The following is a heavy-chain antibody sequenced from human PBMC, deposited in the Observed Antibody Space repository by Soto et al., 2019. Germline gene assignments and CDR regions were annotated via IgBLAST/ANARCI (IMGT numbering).Heavy chain of an antibody. V-gene: IGHV2-5*02. J-gene: IGHJ4*02. CDR3: AHCRGGVASF. CDR2: VYWDDEK. CDR1: GFSLNTRDVG. D-gene: IGHD3-16*01. Sequence: QITLNESGPALVKPTQTLTLTCTFSGFSLNTRDVGVGWIRQTPGKALEWLGVVYWDDEKTYSPSLKSRLTITKDPPKNQVVLRMTKMDPVDTATYYCAHCRGGVASFGGQGTLVTVSA.